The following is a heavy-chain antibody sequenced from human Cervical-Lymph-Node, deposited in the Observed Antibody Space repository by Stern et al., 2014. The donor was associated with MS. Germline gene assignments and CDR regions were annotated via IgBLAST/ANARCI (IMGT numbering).Heavy chain of an antibody. J-gene: IGHJ5*02. CDR2: ISGSGRTT. V-gene: IGHV3-23*04. D-gene: IGHD3-3*01. Sequence: EVQLVESGGGLVEPGGSLRLACAASGLTFYNFAFNWVRQAPGEGLEWVSDISGSGRTTHYADSVKGRFTISRDNSKNTLYLQMNSLRPEDTAVYYCAKGTSSDYTGSFDPWGQGTLVTVSS. CDR3: AKGTSSDYTGSFDP. CDR1: GLTFYNFA.